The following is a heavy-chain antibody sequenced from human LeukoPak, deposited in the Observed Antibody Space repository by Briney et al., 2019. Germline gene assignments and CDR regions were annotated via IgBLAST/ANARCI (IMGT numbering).Heavy chain of an antibody. V-gene: IGHV3-43*01. J-gene: IGHJ3*01. D-gene: IGHD3-16*02. CDR1: GFTFDDYT. CDR3: AKGGRAVIVLDAFDV. CDR2: INWDGTRT. Sequence: GGSLRLSCAASGFTFDDYTMHWVRQAPGKGLEWVSLINWDGTRTYFSDSVKGRFTISRDNSKNSLYLQMNSLRTEDTAFYYCAKGGRAVIVLDAFDVWGQGTVDTVSS.